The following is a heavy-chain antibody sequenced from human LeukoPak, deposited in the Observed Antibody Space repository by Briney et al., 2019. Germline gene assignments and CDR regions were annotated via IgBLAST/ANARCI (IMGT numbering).Heavy chain of an antibody. D-gene: IGHD6-13*01. J-gene: IGHJ1*01. CDR2: KYTTGST. V-gene: IGHV4-61*02. CDR1: GGSISSGLYY. CDR3: ARDRGAGASYFQY. Sequence: SQTLSLTCTVSGGSISSGLYYWSWIRQPAGRGLEWIGRKYTTGSTNYNPSLESRVTISLDTSKNQFSLSLRSVTAADTAVYYCARDRGAGASYFQYWGQGTLVTVSS.